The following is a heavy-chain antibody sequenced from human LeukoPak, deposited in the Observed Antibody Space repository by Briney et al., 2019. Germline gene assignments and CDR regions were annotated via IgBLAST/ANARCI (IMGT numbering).Heavy chain of an antibody. CDR2: INHNGNVN. CDR1: GFTFSSYW. D-gene: IGHD5-18*01. Sequence: GGSLRLSCAASGFTFSSYWVNWARQAPGRGLEWVASINHNGNVNYYVDSVKGRFTISRDNSKNTLYLQMNSLRAEDTAVYYCAKQLRGYSYGSLDYWGQGTLVTVSS. V-gene: IGHV3-7*03. J-gene: IGHJ4*02. CDR3: AKQLRGYSYGSLDY.